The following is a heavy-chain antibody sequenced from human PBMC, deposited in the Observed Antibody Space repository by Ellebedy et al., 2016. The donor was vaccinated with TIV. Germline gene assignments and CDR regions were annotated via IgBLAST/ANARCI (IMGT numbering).Heavy chain of an antibody. CDR2: IYYSGST. V-gene: IGHV4-39*07. CDR3: TRGGTSYSDY. Sequence: SETLSLTCTVSGGSISIINYYWGWIRQSPGKGLEWIGSIYYSGSTYYNPSLKSRITISVGTSKNQFSLKLTSVTAADTAMYYCTRGGTSYSDYWGQGTLVTVSS. J-gene: IGHJ4*02. D-gene: IGHD1-1*01. CDR1: GGSISIINYY.